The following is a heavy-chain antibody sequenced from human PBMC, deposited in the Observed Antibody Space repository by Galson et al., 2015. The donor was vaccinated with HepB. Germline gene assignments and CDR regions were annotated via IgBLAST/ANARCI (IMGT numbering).Heavy chain of an antibody. CDR1: GYTFTSYG. CDR3: ARVPSSSLVGATHGAFDI. J-gene: IGHJ3*02. D-gene: IGHD1-26*01. Sequence: SVKVSCKASGYTFTSYGISWVRQAPGQGLEWMGRIIPILGIANYAQKFQGRVTITADKSTSTAYMELSSLRSEDTAVYYCARVPSSSLVGATHGAFDIWGQGTMVTVSS. V-gene: IGHV1-69*04. CDR2: IIPILGIA.